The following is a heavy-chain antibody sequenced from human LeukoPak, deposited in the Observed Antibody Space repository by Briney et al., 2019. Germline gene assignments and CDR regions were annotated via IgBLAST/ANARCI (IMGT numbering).Heavy chain of an antibody. CDR3: ARGRVPAAIHGMDV. J-gene: IGHJ6*04. V-gene: IGHV4-30-2*01. CDR1: GGSISSGGYS. D-gene: IGHD2-2*01. Sequence: SQTLSLTCAVSGGSISSGGYSWSWIRQPPGKGLEWIGYIYHSGSTYYNPSLKSRVTISVDRSKNQFSLKLSYVTAADTAVYYCARGRVPAAIHGMDVWGKGTTVTVSS. CDR2: IYHSGST.